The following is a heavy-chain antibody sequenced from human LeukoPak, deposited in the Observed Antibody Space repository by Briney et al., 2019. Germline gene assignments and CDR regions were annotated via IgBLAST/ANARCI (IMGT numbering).Heavy chain of an antibody. CDR1: GGTFSSYA. Sequence: ASVKVSCKASGGTFSSYAISWVRQAPGQGLEWMGGIIPMFGTANYAQKIQGRVTITTDESTSTAYMELSSLRSEDTAVYYCARAVSAAASQVLPTRSYYYYYYMDVWGKGTTVTVSS. CDR3: ARAVSAAASQVLPTRSYYYYYYMDV. J-gene: IGHJ6*03. V-gene: IGHV1-69*05. D-gene: IGHD6-13*01. CDR2: IIPMFGTA.